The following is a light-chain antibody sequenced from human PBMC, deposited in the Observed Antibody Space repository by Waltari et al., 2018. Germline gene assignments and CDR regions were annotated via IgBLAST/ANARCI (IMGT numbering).Light chain of an antibody. J-gene: IGKJ1*01. CDR3: QQYGNSPT. V-gene: IGKV3-20*01. Sequence: EIVLTQSPGTLSLSSGDRATLSCRASQSVTSSYLAWYQQKPGQAPRLLIYAGSSRATGIPDRFSGSGFGTAFTLTISRLEPEDFAVYYCQQYGNSPTFGQGTKVDIK. CDR2: AGS. CDR1: QSVTSSY.